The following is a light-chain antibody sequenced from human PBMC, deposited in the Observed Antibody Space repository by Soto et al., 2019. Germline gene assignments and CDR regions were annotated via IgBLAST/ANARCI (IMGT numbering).Light chain of an antibody. Sequence: TQSPATLSLSPGERATLSCRASQSVSSYLAWYQQKPGQAPRLLIYDASNRATGIPARFSGSGSGTDFTLTISSLEPEDFAVYYCQQRSNWLTWTFGQGTKVDIK. CDR2: DAS. V-gene: IGKV3-11*01. CDR1: QSVSSY. J-gene: IGKJ1*01. CDR3: QQRSNWLTWT.